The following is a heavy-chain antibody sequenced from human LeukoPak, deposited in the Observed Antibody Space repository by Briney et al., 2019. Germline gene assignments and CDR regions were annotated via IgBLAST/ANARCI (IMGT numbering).Heavy chain of an antibody. J-gene: IGHJ4*02. CDR2: ISSSSSYT. CDR3: AKDFGVVVTAIPSY. Sequence: PGGSLRLSCAASGFTFSDYYMSWIRQAPGKGLEWVSYISSSSSYTNYADSVKGRFTISRDNAKNSLYLQMNNLRAEDTAVYYCAKDFGVVVTAIPSYWGQGTLVTVSS. CDR1: GFTFSDYY. V-gene: IGHV3-11*06. D-gene: IGHD2-21*02.